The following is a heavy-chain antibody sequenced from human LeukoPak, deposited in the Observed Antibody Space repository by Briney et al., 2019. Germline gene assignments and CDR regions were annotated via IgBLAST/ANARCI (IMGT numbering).Heavy chain of an antibody. CDR2: INPNSGGT. Sequence: GASVKVSCKASGYTFTDNYMHWVRQAPGQGLEWMGWINPNSGGTNYAQKFQGRVTMTRDTSISTAYMELSRLRSDDTAVYYCARGEPPVLRFLEWLLENNWFDPWGQGTLVTVSS. D-gene: IGHD3-3*01. CDR3: ARGEPPVLRFLEWLLENNWFDP. CDR1: GYTFTDNY. V-gene: IGHV1-2*02. J-gene: IGHJ5*02.